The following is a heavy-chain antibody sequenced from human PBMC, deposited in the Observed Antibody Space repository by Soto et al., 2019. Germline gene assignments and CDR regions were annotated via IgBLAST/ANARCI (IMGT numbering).Heavy chain of an antibody. CDR2: IIPVLNKI. CDR3: VRAYTGYEPSYDS. Sequence: QVQLVQSGAEVKKPGSSVKVSCEASGDTFSTYTISWVRQVPGQGLAWMGRIIPVLNKINYAQKFQGRVTFTANKSTYTVYMELSGLRSEDAAVYYWVRAYTGYEPSYDSWGQGTVVTVSS. D-gene: IGHD5-12*01. CDR1: GDTFSTYT. V-gene: IGHV1-69*02. J-gene: IGHJ4*02.